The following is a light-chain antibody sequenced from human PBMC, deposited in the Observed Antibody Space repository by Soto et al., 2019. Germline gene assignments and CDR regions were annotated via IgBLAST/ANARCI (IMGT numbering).Light chain of an antibody. Sequence: QSAPTQPPSASGSPGQSVTFSCTGTSSDVGGYNYVSWYQQYPGKAPKLMIYEVYKRPSGVPDRFSGSKSGNTASLTVSVLQPEDEADYYCSASAGSSTWVFGGGTKLTVL. CDR2: EVY. CDR3: SASAGSSTWV. CDR1: SSDVGGYNY. V-gene: IGLV2-8*01. J-gene: IGLJ2*01.